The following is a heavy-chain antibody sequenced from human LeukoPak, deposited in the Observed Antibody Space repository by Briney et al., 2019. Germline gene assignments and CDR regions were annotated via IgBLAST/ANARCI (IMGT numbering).Heavy chain of an antibody. CDR1: RFTLSSYW. Sequence: GGSLRLSCAASRFTLSSYWMSWVRQAPGEGLEWVANIKQDGSEKYYVDPVKGRFTISRDNAKNSLYLQMSSLRAEDTAVYYCARDDYWGQGTLVTVSS. CDR2: IKQDGSEK. J-gene: IGHJ4*02. CDR3: ARDDY. V-gene: IGHV3-7*01.